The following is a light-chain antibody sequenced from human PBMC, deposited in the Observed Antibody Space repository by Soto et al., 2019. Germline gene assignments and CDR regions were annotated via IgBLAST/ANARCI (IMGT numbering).Light chain of an antibody. J-gene: IGLJ3*02. CDR2: DVS. CDR3: CSYAGNSLGV. Sequence: QSALTQPRSVSGSPGQSVTISCTGTSSDVGGSNFVSWYQQHPGKAPKLVIYDVSKRPSGVPDRFSGSKSGNTASLTISGLPAEDDADYCCCSYAGNSLGVFGGGTKLTVL. V-gene: IGLV2-11*01. CDR1: SSDVGGSNF.